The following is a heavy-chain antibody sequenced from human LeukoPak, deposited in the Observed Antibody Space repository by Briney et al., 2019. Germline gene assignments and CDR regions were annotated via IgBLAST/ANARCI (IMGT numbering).Heavy chain of an antibody. V-gene: IGHV1-69*04. CDR3: ARDTFNYDSRGHVDY. Sequence: SVWVSCKASGGTFSSYAISWVRQAPGQGLEWMGRIIPILGIANYAQKFQGRVTITADKSTSTAYMELSSLRSEDTAVYYCARDTFNYDSRGHVDYWGQGTLVTVSS. J-gene: IGHJ4*02. D-gene: IGHD3-22*01. CDR1: GGTFSSYA. CDR2: IIPILGIA.